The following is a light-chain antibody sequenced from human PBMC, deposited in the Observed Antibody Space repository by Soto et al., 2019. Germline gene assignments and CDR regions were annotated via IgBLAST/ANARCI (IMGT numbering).Light chain of an antibody. CDR1: SSNIGNNY. CDR2: DNN. Sequence: QSVLTQPPSVSAAPGQKVTISCSGSSSNIGNNYVSWYQQLPGTAPKLLIYDNNKRPSRIPDRFSGSKSGTSATLGITGLQTGDEADYYCGTWDSSLSAGQGVFGTGTRSPS. V-gene: IGLV1-51*01. CDR3: GTWDSSLSAGQGV. J-gene: IGLJ1*01.